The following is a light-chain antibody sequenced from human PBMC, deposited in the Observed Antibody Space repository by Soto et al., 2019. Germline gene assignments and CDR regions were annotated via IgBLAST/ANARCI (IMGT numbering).Light chain of an antibody. J-gene: IGKJ1*01. CDR2: GAS. Sequence: EIAMTQSPATLSVSPGERATLSCRASQSVSSKLAWYQPKPGQAPRLLIYGASTRAPGIPARFSGSGSGTEFTLTISSMKSEDFAVYYCQQYNNWPPWTLGQGTKVEVK. CDR1: QSVSSK. V-gene: IGKV3-15*01. CDR3: QQYNNWPPWT.